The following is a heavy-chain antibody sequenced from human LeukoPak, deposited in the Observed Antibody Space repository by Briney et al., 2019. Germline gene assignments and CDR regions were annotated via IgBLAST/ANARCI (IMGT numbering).Heavy chain of an antibody. Sequence: SETLSLTCTVSGGSISSYYWSWIRQPPGKGLEWIGYVYYICNTNYNPSLKSRVTISVDTSKNQFSLKVSSVTVADTAVYYCARRGTSGSLDYWGQGTLVTVS. CDR3: ARRGTSGSLDY. CDR2: VYYICNT. CDR1: GGSISSYY. V-gene: IGHV4-59*08. J-gene: IGHJ4*02. D-gene: IGHD2-8*01.